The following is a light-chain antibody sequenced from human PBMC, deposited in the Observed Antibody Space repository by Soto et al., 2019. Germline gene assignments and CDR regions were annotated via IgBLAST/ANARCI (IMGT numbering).Light chain of an antibody. J-gene: IGKJ1*01. Sequence: EIGLTQSPGTLSLSPGERATLSCRASQTVNSIYLAWYQQKPGQAPRLLIYGTSNRATGIPDRFSGSGSGTDCTLTISRLEPEEFTVYYCQQYDTSPRTFGQGTKVDIK. CDR1: QTVNSIY. CDR2: GTS. CDR3: QQYDTSPRT. V-gene: IGKV3-20*01.